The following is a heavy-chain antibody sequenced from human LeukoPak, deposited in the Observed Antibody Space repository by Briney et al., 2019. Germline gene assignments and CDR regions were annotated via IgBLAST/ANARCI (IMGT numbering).Heavy chain of an antibody. D-gene: IGHD3-10*01. CDR1: GFTFSSYE. CDR2: ISSSGSTI. CDR3: ARVHSGSPPQYYFDY. V-gene: IGHV3-48*03. J-gene: IGHJ4*02. Sequence: PGGSLRLSCAASGFTFSSYEMNWVRQAPGKGLEWVSYISSSGSTIYYADSVKGRFTISRDNAKNSLYPQMNSLRAEDTAVYYCARVHSGSPPQYYFDYWGQGTLVTVSS.